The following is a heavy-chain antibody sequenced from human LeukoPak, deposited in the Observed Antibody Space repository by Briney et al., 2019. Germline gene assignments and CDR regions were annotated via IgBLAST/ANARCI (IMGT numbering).Heavy chain of an antibody. Sequence: PGRSLRLSCAASGFTFSSYGMHRVRQAPGKGLEWVAVISYDGSNKYYADSVKGRFTISRDNSKNTLYLQMNSLRAEDTAVYYCAKVRIAVAGSGIDYWGQGTLVTVSS. CDR2: ISYDGSNK. J-gene: IGHJ4*02. D-gene: IGHD6-19*01. CDR3: AKVRIAVAGSGIDY. CDR1: GFTFSSYG. V-gene: IGHV3-30*18.